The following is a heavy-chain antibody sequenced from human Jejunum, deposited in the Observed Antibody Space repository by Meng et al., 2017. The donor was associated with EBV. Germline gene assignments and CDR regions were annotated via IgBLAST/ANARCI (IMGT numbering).Heavy chain of an antibody. CDR3: ANTYNFQY. Sequence: EVQLLECGGCLLPPGSSLSPTSAASGFTFSRYDLSWVRQAPGKGLEWVSSITGGGGGTYYADSVKGRFTVSRDNSKNTLYLQLNSLRADDTAIYYCANTYNFQYRGQGTLVTVSS. D-gene: IGHD4-11*01. J-gene: IGHJ4*02. CDR1: GFTFSRYD. CDR2: ITGGGGGT. V-gene: IGHV3-23*01.